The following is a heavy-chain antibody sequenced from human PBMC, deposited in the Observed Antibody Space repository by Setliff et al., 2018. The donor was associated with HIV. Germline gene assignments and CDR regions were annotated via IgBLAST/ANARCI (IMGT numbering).Heavy chain of an antibody. J-gene: IGHJ2*01. CDR2: IYHSGNT. Sequence: PSETLSLTCTVSGYSINSSHFWGWIQQPPGKGLEWVGSIYHSGNTHYNPSLKSRVTISVDTSKNQFSLKLSSVTAADTAVYYCARDKTYCNYSRCSRAGWYFDLWGRGTLVTVSS. CDR1: GYSINSSHF. CDR3: ARDKTYCNYSRCSRAGWYFDL. D-gene: IGHD2-2*01. V-gene: IGHV4-38-2*02.